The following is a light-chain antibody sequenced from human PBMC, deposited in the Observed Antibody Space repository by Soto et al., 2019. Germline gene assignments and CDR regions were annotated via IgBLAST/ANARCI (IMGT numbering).Light chain of an antibody. CDR3: QQRSNRIT. Sequence: GVSQSAAAVSLSPGERATLSCRASQSIIHYLAWYQQKPGPVPRLLIFDASNRATGIPARLSGSGSETEFTLTISSLEPEDFAFYYCQQRSNRITFGQGTRLDI. CDR1: QSIIHY. V-gene: IGKV3-11*01. CDR2: DAS. J-gene: IGKJ5*01.